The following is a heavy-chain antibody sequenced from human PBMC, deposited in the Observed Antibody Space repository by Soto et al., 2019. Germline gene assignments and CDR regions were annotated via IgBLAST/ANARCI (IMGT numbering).Heavy chain of an antibody. V-gene: IGHV4-39*01. D-gene: IGHD6-13*01. J-gene: IGHJ6*02. CDR3: ALQTGYSSSWYGYYYYGMDV. Sequence: SETLSLTCTVSGGSISSSSYYWGWIRQPPGKGLEWIGSIYYSGSTYYNPSLKSRVTISVDTSKNQFSLKLSSVTAADTAVYYCALQTGYSSSWYGYYYYGMDVWGQGTTVTV. CDR2: IYYSGST. CDR1: GGSISSSSYY.